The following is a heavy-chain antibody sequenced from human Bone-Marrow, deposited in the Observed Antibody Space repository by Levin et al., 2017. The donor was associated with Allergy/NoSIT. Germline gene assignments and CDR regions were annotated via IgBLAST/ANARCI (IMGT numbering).Heavy chain of an antibody. CDR3: ARGASWGWLDP. V-gene: IGHV4-4*02. D-gene: IGHD5-24*01. Sequence: TSETLSLTCAVSGGSMNNKWWTWVRQPPGKGLEWIGEIYHGGGTNYNPSLRSRVTLSLDKAKNHFSLTVSAVTAADTAVYFCARGASWGWLDPRGQGSLVIVSS. CDR1: GGSMNNKW. CDR2: IYHGGGT. J-gene: IGHJ5*02.